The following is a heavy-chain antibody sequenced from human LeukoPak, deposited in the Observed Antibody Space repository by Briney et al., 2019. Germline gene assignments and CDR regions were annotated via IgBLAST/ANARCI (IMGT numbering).Heavy chain of an antibody. V-gene: IGHV3-49*04. D-gene: IGHD4-17*01. Sequence: GGSLRLSCTASGFTFGDYAMCWVRQAPGKGLEWVGFIRSKAYGGTTEYAASVKGGFTISRDDSKSIAYLQMNSLKTEDTAVYYCTRGDYGDLDYWGQGTLVTVSS. CDR2: IRSKAYGGTT. CDR1: GFTFGDYA. CDR3: TRGDYGDLDY. J-gene: IGHJ4*02.